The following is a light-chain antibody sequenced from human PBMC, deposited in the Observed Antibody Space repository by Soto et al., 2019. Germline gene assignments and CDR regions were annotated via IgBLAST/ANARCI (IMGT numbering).Light chain of an antibody. V-gene: IGKV3-15*01. Sequence: EIVLTQSPATLSVSPGERATLSCMASQSVSSKLAWYQQRPGQSPRLLIYGASTRATDIPARFSGSGSGPEFTLTISSLQSEDFAVYYCQQYKDWFSITFGQGTRLEIK. CDR2: GAS. CDR1: QSVSSK. J-gene: IGKJ5*01. CDR3: QQYKDWFSIT.